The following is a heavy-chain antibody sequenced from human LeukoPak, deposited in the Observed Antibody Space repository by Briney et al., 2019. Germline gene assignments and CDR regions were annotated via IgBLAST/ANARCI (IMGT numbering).Heavy chain of an antibody. CDR1: EFTFSSYE. J-gene: IGHJ4*02. D-gene: IGHD5-18*01. Sequence: PGGSLRLSCAASEFTFSSYEMIWVRQAPGKGLEWVSYISSSGSTIYYADSVKGRFTISRDNAKNTLYLQMNSLRAEDTAVYYCARLGYSYSFDYWGQGTLVTVSS. V-gene: IGHV3-48*03. CDR3: ARLGYSYSFDY. CDR2: ISSSGSTI.